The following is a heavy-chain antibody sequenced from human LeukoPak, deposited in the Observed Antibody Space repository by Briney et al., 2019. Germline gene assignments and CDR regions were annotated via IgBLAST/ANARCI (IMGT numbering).Heavy chain of an antibody. CDR2: INPNSGGT. J-gene: IGHJ4*02. CDR3: ARAEGSCSSTSCYEPFDY. CDR1: GYTFTGYY. Sequence: ASVTVSCKASGYTFTGYYMHWVRQAPGQGLEWMGRINPNSGGTNYAQKFQGRVTMTRDTSISTAYMELSRLRSDDTAVYYCARAEGSCSSTSCYEPFDYWGQGTLVTVSS. D-gene: IGHD2-2*01. V-gene: IGHV1-2*06.